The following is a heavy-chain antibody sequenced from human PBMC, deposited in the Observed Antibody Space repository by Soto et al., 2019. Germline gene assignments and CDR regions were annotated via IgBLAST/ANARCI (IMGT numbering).Heavy chain of an antibody. D-gene: IGHD1-26*01. CDR3: VRWVGHFDF. J-gene: IGHJ4*02. Sequence: QVQLQESGPGLVKPSETLSLTCTVSGGSISSFHWSWIRQPPGKGLEWIWYVYYTGSTNYNPSFRSRVTISVDTSKNQFSLKLTSVTAADTAVYYCVRWVGHFDFWGQGTLVTVSS. CDR2: VYYTGST. V-gene: IGHV4-59*03. CDR1: GGSISSFH.